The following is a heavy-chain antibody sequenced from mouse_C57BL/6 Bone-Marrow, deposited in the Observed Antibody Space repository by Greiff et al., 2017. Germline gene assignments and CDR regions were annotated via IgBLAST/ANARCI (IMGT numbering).Heavy chain of an antibody. J-gene: IGHJ4*01. Sequence: VQLQQSGAELARPGASVKLSCKASGYTFTSYGISWVKQRTGQGLEWIGEIYPRSGNTYYNEKFKGKATLTADKSSSTAYMELSSLTSEDSAVYFCARGNDGYRTFAMDYWGQGTSVTVSS. CDR2: IYPRSGNT. D-gene: IGHD2-3*01. CDR3: ARGNDGYRTFAMDY. CDR1: GYTFTSYG. V-gene: IGHV1-81*01.